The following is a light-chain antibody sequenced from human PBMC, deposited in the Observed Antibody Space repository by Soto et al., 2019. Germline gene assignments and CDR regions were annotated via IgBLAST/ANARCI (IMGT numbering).Light chain of an antibody. Sequence: DIVLTQSPASLAVSLGERATINCKSSQSILHSSNNKDFLAWYQQRPGQPPKLLIYWASTRESGVPDRFSGSGSGTDFTLTVSSPQAEDVAVYYCQQSYSIPLTFGGGTKVEI. J-gene: IGKJ4*01. V-gene: IGKV4-1*01. CDR1: QSILHSSNNKDF. CDR3: QQSYSIPLT. CDR2: WAS.